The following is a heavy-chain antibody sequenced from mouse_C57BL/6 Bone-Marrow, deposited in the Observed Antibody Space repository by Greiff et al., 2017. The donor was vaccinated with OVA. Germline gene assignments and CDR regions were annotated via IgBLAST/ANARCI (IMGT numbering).Heavy chain of an antibody. CDR2: IYPSDSET. CDR1: GYTFTSYW. J-gene: IGHJ2*01. CDR3: ARRQLRLFFDY. Sequence: VQLQQPGAELVRPGSSVKLSCKASGYTFTSYWMDWVKQRPGQGLEWIGNIYPSDSETHYNQKFKDKATLTVDKSSSTAYMQLSSLTSEDSAVYYCARRQLRLFFDYWGQGTTLTVSS. D-gene: IGHD3-2*02. V-gene: IGHV1-61*01.